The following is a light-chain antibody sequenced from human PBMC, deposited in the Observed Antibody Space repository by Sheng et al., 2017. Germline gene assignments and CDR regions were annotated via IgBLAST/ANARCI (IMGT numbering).Light chain of an antibody. CDR2: AAS. Sequence: TQSPATLSAFVGDTVTITCRASQGISNYLAWYQQKPGKVPKLLIFAASTLQSGVPSRFSGSGSGTDFTLTISSLQPEDVASYYCQKYDGAPWTFGHGTKVDI. CDR1: QGISNY. J-gene: IGKJ1*01. CDR3: QKYDGAPWT. V-gene: IGKV1-27*01.